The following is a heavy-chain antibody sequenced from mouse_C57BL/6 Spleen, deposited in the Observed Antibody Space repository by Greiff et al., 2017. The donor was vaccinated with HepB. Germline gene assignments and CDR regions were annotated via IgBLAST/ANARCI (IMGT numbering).Heavy chain of an antibody. J-gene: IGHJ2*01. Sequence: EVKLVESGGDLVKPGGSLKLSCAASGFTFSSYGMSWVRQTPDKRLEWVATISSGGSYTYYPDSVKGRFTISRDNAKNTLYLQMSSLKSEDTAMYYCASIVTTGYYFDYWGQGTTLTVSS. CDR1: GFTFSSYG. D-gene: IGHD2-5*01. CDR2: ISSGGSYT. V-gene: IGHV5-6*01. CDR3: ASIVTTGYYFDY.